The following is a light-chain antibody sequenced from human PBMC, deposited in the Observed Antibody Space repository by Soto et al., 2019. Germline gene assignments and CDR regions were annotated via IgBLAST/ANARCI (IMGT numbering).Light chain of an antibody. CDR2: DND. CDR3: GTWDSSLSAGV. J-gene: IGLJ3*02. CDR1: SANIGRNF. Sequence: QSVLTQPPSVSAASGQKVTIYCSGSSANIGRNFLSWYQQLPGTAPKLLIYDNDKRPSGIPDRFSGSKSGTSATLGITGLQTGDEADYYCGTWDSSLSAGVFGGGTKLTVL. V-gene: IGLV1-51*01.